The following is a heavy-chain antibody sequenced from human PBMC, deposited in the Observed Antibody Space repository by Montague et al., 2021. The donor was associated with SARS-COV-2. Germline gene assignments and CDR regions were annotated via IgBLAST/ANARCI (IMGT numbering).Heavy chain of an antibody. CDR1: GFSLTTGGVG. CDR3: AHEKSGWPIEFGY. Sequence: PALVKPTQTLTLTCTFSGFSLTTGGVGVSWIRQPPGKALECLALIYWNDDKRYRPSLKNRLTITKDTSKNQVVLTLTNMDPVDTGTYYCAHEKSGWPIEFGYWGQGTVVTVSS. CDR2: IYWNDDK. D-gene: IGHD6-19*01. J-gene: IGHJ4*02. V-gene: IGHV2-5*01.